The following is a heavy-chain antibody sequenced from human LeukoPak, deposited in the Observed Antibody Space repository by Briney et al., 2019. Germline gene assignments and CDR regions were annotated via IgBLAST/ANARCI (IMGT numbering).Heavy chain of an antibody. Sequence: GASVKVPCKASGYTFTSHGVSWVRQAPGQGLEYMGWISTYNGYTHYAQKLQGRVTLTTDTSTSTAYMEMSSLRSDDTAVYYCAGDRLVQGVISSPEYWGQGTLVTVSS. CDR3: AGDRLVQGVISSPEY. D-gene: IGHD3-10*01. CDR1: GYTFTSHG. V-gene: IGHV1-18*01. J-gene: IGHJ4*02. CDR2: ISTYNGYT.